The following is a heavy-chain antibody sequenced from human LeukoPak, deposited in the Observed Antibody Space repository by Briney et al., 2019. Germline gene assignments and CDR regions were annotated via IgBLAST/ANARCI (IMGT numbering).Heavy chain of an antibody. CDR3: ARTSGDYRWYFDL. CDR1: GGTFSSYA. CDR2: IIPILGIA. J-gene: IGHJ2*01. D-gene: IGHD2-21*02. Sequence: SVKVSCKASGGTFSSYAISWVRQAPGQGLEWMGRIIPILGIANYAQKFQGRVTITADKSTSTAYMELSSLRSEDTAVYYCARTSGDYRWYFDLWGRGTLVTVSS. V-gene: IGHV1-69*04.